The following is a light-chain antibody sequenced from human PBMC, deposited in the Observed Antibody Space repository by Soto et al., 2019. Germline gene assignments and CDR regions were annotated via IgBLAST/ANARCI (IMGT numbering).Light chain of an antibody. CDR2: WAT. CDR1: QSVLYGSDNRNF. J-gene: IGKJ3*01. V-gene: IGKV4-1*01. Sequence: DIVMTQSPDSLAVSLGERAAINCKSSQSVLYGSDNRNFLAWYQQKPGQAPKLLVYWATIRESGVPDRFSGGGSGTDFTLTISSLQPEDLATYFCQQANSFPLTFGPGTKVDLK. CDR3: QQANSFPLT.